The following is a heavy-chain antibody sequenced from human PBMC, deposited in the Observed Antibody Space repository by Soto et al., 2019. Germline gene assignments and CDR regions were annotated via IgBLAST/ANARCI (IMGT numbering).Heavy chain of an antibody. CDR1: GFTVSSNY. CDR2: IHTDGYT. V-gene: IGHV3-53*01. CDR3: AREAGSSRYYFGLDV. D-gene: IGHD3-10*01. Sequence: GGSLRLSCAASGFTVSSNYMTWVRQAPGKGLEWVSVIHTDGYTYYADSVKARFTISRDNSKNTLFLQLNSLRAEDTAGYYCAREAGSSRYYFGLDVWGQGTTVTVSS. J-gene: IGHJ6*02.